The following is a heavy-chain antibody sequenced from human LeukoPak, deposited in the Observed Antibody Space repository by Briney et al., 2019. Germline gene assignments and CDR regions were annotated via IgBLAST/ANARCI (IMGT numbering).Heavy chain of an antibody. J-gene: IGHJ4*02. V-gene: IGHV3-72*01. CDR2: SRNKVISYIT. CDR3: ARPSSPYSEADY. CDR1: GFTFSDHY. D-gene: IGHD4-11*01. Sequence: GGSLRLSCAASGFTFSDHYMDWVRQAPGKGLEWVGRSRNKVISYITQYAASVKGRSTISRDDSKNSLYLQMNSLKTEDTAVYYCARPSSPYSEADYWGQGTLVTVSS.